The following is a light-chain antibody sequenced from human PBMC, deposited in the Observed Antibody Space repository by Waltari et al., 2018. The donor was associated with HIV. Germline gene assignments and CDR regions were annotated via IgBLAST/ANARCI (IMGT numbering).Light chain of an antibody. CDR2: DVS. CDR1: SSDVGGYNY. CDR3: GSCAGSSTLRV. Sequence: QSALTQPASVSGSPGPSLTISCTGTSSDVGGYNYVSWYQQHPGTAPKPLIYDVSNRPSGVPNRFSGSKSGKSASLAISGLQAEDEADYYCGSCAGSSTLRVFGGGTRLTVL. J-gene: IGLJ3*02. V-gene: IGLV2-14*01.